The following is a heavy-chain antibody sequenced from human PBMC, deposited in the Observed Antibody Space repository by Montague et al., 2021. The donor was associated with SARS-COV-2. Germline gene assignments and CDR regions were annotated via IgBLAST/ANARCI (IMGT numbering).Heavy chain of an antibody. CDR3: ARDSRTDFDWLFPDSGSYYYYMDV. CDR1: GGSISSYY. V-gene: IGHV4-59*01. CDR2: IYYSGST. J-gene: IGHJ6*03. Sequence: SETLSLTCTVSGGSISSYYWSWIRQPPGKGLEWIGYIYYSGSTNYNPSLKSRVTISVDTSKNQFSLKQGSVTAADTAVYYCARDSRTDFDWLFPDSGSYYYYMDVWGEGTTVTVS. D-gene: IGHD3-9*01.